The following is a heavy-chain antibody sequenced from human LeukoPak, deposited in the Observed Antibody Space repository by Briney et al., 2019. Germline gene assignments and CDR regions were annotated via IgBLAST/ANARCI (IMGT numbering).Heavy chain of an antibody. CDR2: IFHSGTT. J-gene: IGHJ4*02. D-gene: IGHD1-26*01. Sequence: SETLSLTCAVSAYSISRGYYWGWIRQPPGKGLEWIGSIFHSGTTYYNPSLKSRLSISVDTSKNQFSLKLSSVTAADTAVYYCARLPRVGAAHDYWGQGTLVTVSS. CDR3: ARLPRVGAAHDY. CDR1: AYSISRGYY. V-gene: IGHV4-38-2*01.